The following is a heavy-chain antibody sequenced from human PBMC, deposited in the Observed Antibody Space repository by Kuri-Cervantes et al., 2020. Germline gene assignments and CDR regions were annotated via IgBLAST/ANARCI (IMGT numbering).Heavy chain of an antibody. CDR3: AARDGYSSNTRDY. CDR2: ISSSSSYI. Sequence: GESLKISCAASGFTFSSYSMNWVRQAPGKGLEWVSSISSSSSYIYYADSVKGRFTISRDNAKNSLYLQMNSLRAEDTAVYYCAARDGYSSNTRDYWGQGTLVTVSS. J-gene: IGHJ4*02. V-gene: IGHV3-21*01. CDR1: GFTFSSYS. D-gene: IGHD5-24*01.